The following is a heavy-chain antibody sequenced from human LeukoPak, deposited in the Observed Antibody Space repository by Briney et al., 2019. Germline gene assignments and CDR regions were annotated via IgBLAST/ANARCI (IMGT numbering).Heavy chain of an antibody. D-gene: IGHD1-20*01. CDR1: GFTFSSYG. CDR3: ARDLYNWNPFDY. Sequence: PGGSLRLSCAASGFTFSSYGVHWVRQAPGKGLEWVAVIWYDGSNKYYADSVKGRFTISRDNSKNTLYLQMNSLRAEDTAVYYCARDLYNWNPFDYWGQGTLVTVSS. CDR2: IWYDGSNK. V-gene: IGHV3-33*01. J-gene: IGHJ4*02.